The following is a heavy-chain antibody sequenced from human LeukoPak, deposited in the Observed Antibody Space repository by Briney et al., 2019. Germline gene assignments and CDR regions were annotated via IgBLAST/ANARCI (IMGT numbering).Heavy chain of an antibody. CDR3: AKDRSWHGLEY. V-gene: IGHV3-30*04. J-gene: IGHJ4*02. CDR2: ITYDGSTK. CDR1: GYTLTELS. D-gene: IGHD3-16*02. Sequence: SCKVSGYTLTELSMHWVRQAPGKGLEWATLITYDGSTKYYADSVKGRFTISRDNSKNRLYLQMDSLRGEDTAVYYCAKDRSWHGLEYWGQGALVTVSS.